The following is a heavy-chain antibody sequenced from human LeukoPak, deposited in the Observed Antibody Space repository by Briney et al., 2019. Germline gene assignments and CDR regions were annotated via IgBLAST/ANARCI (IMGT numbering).Heavy chain of an antibody. Sequence: GGSLRLSCTVSGLTFTNCAMNWVRQTSGGGLEWVSGISASGADTYYADSVKGRFTISRDNSKNTMYLQMNSLRAEDTAVFFCAKSVGANSRFYFDSWGQGTLVTVSS. CDR1: GLTFTNCA. CDR2: ISASGADT. V-gene: IGHV3-23*01. CDR3: AKSVGANSRFYFDS. D-gene: IGHD4/OR15-4a*01. J-gene: IGHJ4*02.